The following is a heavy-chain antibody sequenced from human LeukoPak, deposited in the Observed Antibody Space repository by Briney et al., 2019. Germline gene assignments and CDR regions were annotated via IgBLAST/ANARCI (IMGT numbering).Heavy chain of an antibody. CDR2: IYTSGST. D-gene: IGHD3-10*01. CDR1: GGSISSSSYY. Sequence: SETLSLTCTVSGGSISSSSYYWGWIRQPPGKGLEWIGRIYTSGSTNYNPSLKSRVTISVDTSKNHFSLKLSSVTAADTAVYYCAREGLNMVRGVIPKEAWGWFDPWGQGTLVTVSS. V-gene: IGHV4-39*07. CDR3: AREGLNMVRGVIPKEAWGWFDP. J-gene: IGHJ5*02.